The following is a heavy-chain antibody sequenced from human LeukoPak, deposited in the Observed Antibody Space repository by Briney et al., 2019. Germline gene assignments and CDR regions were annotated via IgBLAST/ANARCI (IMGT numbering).Heavy chain of an antibody. Sequence: GASVKVSCKASGYTFTSYHMHWVRQAPGQGLEWMGIINPSGGSTSYAQKFQGRVTMTRDMSTSTVYMELSSLRSEDTAVYYCARGRPGDYDFDYWGQGTLVTVSS. V-gene: IGHV1-46*01. CDR2: INPSGGST. CDR1: GYTFTSYH. D-gene: IGHD4-17*01. J-gene: IGHJ4*02. CDR3: ARGRPGDYDFDY.